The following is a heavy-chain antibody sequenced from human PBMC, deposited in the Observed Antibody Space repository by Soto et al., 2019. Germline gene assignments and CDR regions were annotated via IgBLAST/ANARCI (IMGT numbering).Heavy chain of an antibody. Sequence: SQTLSLTCAISGDSVSSNSAAWNWIRQSPSRGLEWLGRTYYRSKWYNDYAVSVKSRITINPDTSKNQFSLQLNSVTPEDTAVYYCARDSSPAMGIFSSSSRVVDYWGQGTLVTVSS. CDR3: ARDSSPAMGIFSSSSRVVDY. D-gene: IGHD6-6*01. CDR1: GDSVSSNSAA. J-gene: IGHJ4*02. CDR2: TYYRSKWYN. V-gene: IGHV6-1*01.